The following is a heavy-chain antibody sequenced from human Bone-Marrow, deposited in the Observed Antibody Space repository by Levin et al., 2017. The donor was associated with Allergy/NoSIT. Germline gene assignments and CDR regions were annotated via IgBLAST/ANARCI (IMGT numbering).Heavy chain of an antibody. CDR1: GFTFSSYW. D-gene: IGHD5-24*01. J-gene: IGHJ4*02. Sequence: AGGSLRLSCTVSGFTFSSYWMHWVRQAPGKGLEWVSRINGGGSSTTYVDSVKGRFTISRDNAKNTLYLQMTSLRVEDTAVYFCVLEMTTILDYWGQGTLATVSS. CDR2: INGGGSST. CDR3: VLEMTTILDY. V-gene: IGHV3-74*01.